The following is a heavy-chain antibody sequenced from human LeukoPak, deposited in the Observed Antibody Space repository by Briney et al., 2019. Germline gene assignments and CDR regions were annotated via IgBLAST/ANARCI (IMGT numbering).Heavy chain of an antibody. CDR2: IGSSSSYI. Sequence: GGSLRLSCAASGFTFSGYSMNWVRQAPGRGLEWVSSIGSSSSYIYYADSVKGRFTISRDNAKNSLDLQMNSLRAEDTAVYYCARDYYDSSGYDYWGQGTLVTVSS. J-gene: IGHJ4*02. CDR3: ARDYYDSSGYDY. CDR1: GFTFSGYS. V-gene: IGHV3-21*01. D-gene: IGHD3-22*01.